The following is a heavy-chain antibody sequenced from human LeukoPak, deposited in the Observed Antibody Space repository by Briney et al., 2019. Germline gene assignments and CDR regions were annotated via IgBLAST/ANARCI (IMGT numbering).Heavy chain of an antibody. CDR2: ISSSSSCI. Sequence: PGGSLRLSCAASGFTFSSYSMNWVRQAPGKGLEWVSSISSSSSCIYYADSVKGRFTISRDNAKNSLYLQMNSLRAEDTAMYYCAGDTKCSSTSCPYYFDYWGQGTLVTVSS. D-gene: IGHD2-2*01. V-gene: IGHV3-21*01. CDR1: GFTFSSYS. CDR3: AGDTKCSSTSCPYYFDY. J-gene: IGHJ4*02.